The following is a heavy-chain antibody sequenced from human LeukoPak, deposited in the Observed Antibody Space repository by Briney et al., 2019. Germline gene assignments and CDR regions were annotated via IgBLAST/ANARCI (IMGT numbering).Heavy chain of an antibody. CDR2: ISGYNGNT. D-gene: IGHD3-10*01. J-gene: IGHJ4*02. CDR1: GYTFTSYG. CDR3: ARDPRGGTLDY. Sequence: GASVKVSCKASGYTFTSYGISWVRQAPGQGLEWVGWISGYNGNTKYAQKFQGRVTVTTDTSTSTGYMELRSLRSDDTAVYYCARDPRGGTLDYWGQGALVTVSS. V-gene: IGHV1-18*01.